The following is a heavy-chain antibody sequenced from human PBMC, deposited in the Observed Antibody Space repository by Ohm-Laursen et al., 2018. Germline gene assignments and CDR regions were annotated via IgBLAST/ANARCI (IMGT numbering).Heavy chain of an antibody. CDR1: GFTFSNYV. CDR2: ISDAGSNI. D-gene: IGHD3-3*01. V-gene: IGHV3-21*04. J-gene: IGHJ4*02. Sequence: SLRLSCAASGFTFSNYVMNWVRQAPGKGLEWVSGISDAGSNIYYADSVKGRFTISRDNAKNSLYLQMNSLRAEDTAVYYCARVLTIFGPFDYWGQGTLVTVSS. CDR3: ARVLTIFGPFDY.